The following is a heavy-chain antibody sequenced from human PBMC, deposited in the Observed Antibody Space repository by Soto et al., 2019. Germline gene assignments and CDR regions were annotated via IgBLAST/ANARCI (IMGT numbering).Heavy chain of an antibody. Sequence: ASVKVSCKVSGYTLTELSMHWVRQAPGKGLEWMGGFDPEDGETIYAQKFQGRVTMTEDTSTDTAYMELSSLRSEDTAVYYCATQYGGDYGGGWFDPWGQGTLVTVSS. D-gene: IGHD4-17*01. J-gene: IGHJ5*02. CDR1: GYTLTELS. V-gene: IGHV1-24*01. CDR3: ATQYGGDYGGGWFDP. CDR2: FDPEDGET.